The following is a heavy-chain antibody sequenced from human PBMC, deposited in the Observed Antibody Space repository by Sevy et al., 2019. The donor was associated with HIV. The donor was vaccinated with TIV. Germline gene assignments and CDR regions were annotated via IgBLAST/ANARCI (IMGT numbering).Heavy chain of an antibody. CDR3: ARDNGGYYKADTFDI. D-gene: IGHD3-3*01. J-gene: IGHJ3*02. CDR1: GFTFSSHW. V-gene: IGHV3-7*01. Sequence: GGSLRLSCAGSGFTFSSHWMSWVRQAPGKGLEWVAKIKQGGSEKHYADSVKGRFTISRDDAKNALFLHMNSLSAEDTAFYYCARDNGGYYKADTFDIWGQGTMVTVSS. CDR2: IKQGGSEK.